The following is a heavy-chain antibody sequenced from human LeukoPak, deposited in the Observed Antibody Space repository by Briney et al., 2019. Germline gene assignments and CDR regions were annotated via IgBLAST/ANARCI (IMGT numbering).Heavy chain of an antibody. Sequence: GESLKISCKGSGYSFTSYWIGWVRQMPGKGLEWMGIIYPGDSDTRYSPSFQGQVTISADKSISTAYLQWSSLKASDTAMYYCARHQRVSPYYDFWSGYYDPDYWGQGTLVTVSS. CDR2: IYPGDSDT. CDR3: ARHQRVSPYYDFWSGYYDPDY. J-gene: IGHJ4*02. D-gene: IGHD3-3*01. CDR1: GYSFTSYW. V-gene: IGHV5-51*01.